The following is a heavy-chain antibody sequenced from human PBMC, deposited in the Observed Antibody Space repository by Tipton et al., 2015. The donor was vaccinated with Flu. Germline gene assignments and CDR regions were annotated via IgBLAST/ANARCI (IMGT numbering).Heavy chain of an antibody. D-gene: IGHD3-22*01. CDR1: GYYFPSYW. V-gene: IGHV5-51*01. CDR2: IYPDDSDT. J-gene: IGHJ6*02. Sequence: QLVQSGAEVKKPGESLRISCKGSGYYFPSYWIVWVRQMPGKGLEWMGIIYPDDSDTRYSPSFQGQVTISADKSINTAFLQWSSLKASDTATYYCARQDVVVQKGMALWGQGTTVIVSS. CDR3: ARQDVVVQKGMAL.